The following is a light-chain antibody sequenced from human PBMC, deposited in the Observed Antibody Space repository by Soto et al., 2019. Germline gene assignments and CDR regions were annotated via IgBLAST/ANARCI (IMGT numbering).Light chain of an antibody. CDR2: DVS. V-gene: IGLV2-14*01. J-gene: IGLJ1*01. CDR1: SSDVGGYNY. CDR3: SSYTSSSTLHYV. Sequence: QSALTQPASVSGSPGQSITISCTGTSSDVGGYNYVSWYQQHPGKAPKLMIYDVSNRPSGVSNRFSGSKSGNTASLTISGLQAEDEADYYCSSYTSSSTLHYVFGTGTKLPS.